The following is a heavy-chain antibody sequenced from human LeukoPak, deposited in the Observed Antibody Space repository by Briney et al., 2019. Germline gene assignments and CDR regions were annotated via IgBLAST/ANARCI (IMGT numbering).Heavy chain of an antibody. J-gene: IGHJ5*02. CDR2: IYPGDSDT. V-gene: IGHV5-51*01. CDR3: ARGSYSSSWFDGWFDP. D-gene: IGHD6-13*01. CDR1: GYSFTSYW. Sequence: GESLKISCKGSGYSFTSYWIGWVRQMPGKGLEWMGIIYPGDSDTRYSPSFQGQVTILADKSISTAYLQWSSLKASDTAMYYCARGSYSSSWFDGWFDPWGQGTLVTVSS.